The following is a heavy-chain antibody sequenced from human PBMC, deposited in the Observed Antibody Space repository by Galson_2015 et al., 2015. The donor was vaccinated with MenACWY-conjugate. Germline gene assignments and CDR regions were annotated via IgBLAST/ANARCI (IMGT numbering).Heavy chain of an antibody. D-gene: IGHD6-19*01. J-gene: IGHJ4*02. CDR3: ARLPNAGYSSGWYTFDY. Sequence: SVKVSCKASGGTFSCYAISWVRQAPGQGLEWMGGIIPIFGTANYAQKFQGRVTITADESTSTAYMELSSLRSEDTAVYYCARLPNAGYSSGWYTFDYWGQGTLVTVSS. CDR2: IIPIFGTA. CDR1: GGTFSCYA. V-gene: IGHV1-69*13.